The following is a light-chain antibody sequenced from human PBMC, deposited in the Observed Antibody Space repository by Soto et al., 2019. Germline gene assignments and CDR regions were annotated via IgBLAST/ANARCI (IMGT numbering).Light chain of an antibody. CDR3: QQAYSFPIT. V-gene: IGKV1-12*01. CDR2: AAS. CDR1: QGISRV. J-gene: IGKJ5*01. Sequence: DLKMTQSPYTESAAVGDRVTITCRASQGISRVLGWYQQKPGNAPKILIFAASSLQSGVPSRFSGSGSGTDFTLTISNLQPEDFATYYCQQAYSFPITFGQGTRLEIK.